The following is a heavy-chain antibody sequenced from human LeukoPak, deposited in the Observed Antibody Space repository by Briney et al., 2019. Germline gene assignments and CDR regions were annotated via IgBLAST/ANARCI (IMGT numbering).Heavy chain of an antibody. V-gene: IGHV6-1*01. CDR1: GDSVSSNSAA. Sequence: SQTLSLTCAISGDSVSSNSAACNWIRQSPSRGLEWLGRTYFRFKWYKDYAVSVKSRITINPDTSKNQFSLQLNSVTPEDTAVYYCARSLSTSGWYRADSWGQGTLVTVSS. J-gene: IGHJ4*02. CDR2: TYFRFKWYK. CDR3: ARSLSTSGWYRADS. D-gene: IGHD6-19*01.